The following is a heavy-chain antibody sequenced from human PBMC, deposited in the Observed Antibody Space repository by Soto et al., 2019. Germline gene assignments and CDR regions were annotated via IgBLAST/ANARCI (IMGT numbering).Heavy chain of an antibody. D-gene: IGHD2-2*01. V-gene: IGHV3-21*01. J-gene: IGHJ6*02. CDR2: ISSSSSYI. CDR3: ARDCSSTSCYAPGVEDYYGMDV. CDR1: GFTFSSYS. Sequence: GGSLRLSCAASGFTFSSYSMNWVRQAPGKGLEWVSSISSSSSYIYYADSVKGRFTISRDNAKNSLYLQMNSLRAEDTAVYYCARDCSSTSCYAPGVEDYYGMDVWGQGTTVTVSS.